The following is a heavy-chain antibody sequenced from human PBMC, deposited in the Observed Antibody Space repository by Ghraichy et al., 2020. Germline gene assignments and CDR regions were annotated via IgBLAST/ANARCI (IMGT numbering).Heavy chain of an antibody. Sequence: ASVKVSCKASGYTFTGYYMHWVRQAPGQGLEWMGWINPNSGGTNYAQKFQGRVTMTRDTSISTAYMELSRLRSDDTAVYYCARSSAARLRYYYYGMDVWGQGTTVTVSS. CDR3: ARSSAARLRYYYYGMDV. J-gene: IGHJ6*02. CDR1: GYTFTGYY. CDR2: INPNSGGT. V-gene: IGHV1-2*02. D-gene: IGHD6-6*01.